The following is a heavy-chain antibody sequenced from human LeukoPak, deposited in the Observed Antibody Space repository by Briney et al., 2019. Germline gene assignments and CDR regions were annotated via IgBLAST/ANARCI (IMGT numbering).Heavy chain of an antibody. J-gene: IGHJ4*02. V-gene: IGHV4-61*02. D-gene: IGHD6-6*01. CDR1: GGSISSGIYY. Sequence: PSETLSLTCTVSGGSISSGIYYWSWIRQPAGKGLEWIGRIYTSGSTNYNPSLKSRVTISVDTSKNQFSLKLSSVTAADTAVYYCARGGSSSSGGFDYWGQGTLVTVSS. CDR3: ARGGSSSSGGFDY. CDR2: IYTSGST.